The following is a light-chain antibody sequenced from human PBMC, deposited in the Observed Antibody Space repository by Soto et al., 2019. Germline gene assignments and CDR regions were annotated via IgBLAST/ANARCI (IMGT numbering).Light chain of an antibody. CDR2: WAS. CDR1: QSVLYSSNNKNY. J-gene: IGKJ1*01. CDR3: QQYYSNLWT. Sequence: DIVMTQSPDSLAVSLGERATSNCKSSQSVLYSSNNKNYLAWYQQKPGQPPKLLIYWASTRESGVPDRFSGSGSGTDFTLTISSLQAEDVAVYYCQQYYSNLWTFGQGTKVDI. V-gene: IGKV4-1*01.